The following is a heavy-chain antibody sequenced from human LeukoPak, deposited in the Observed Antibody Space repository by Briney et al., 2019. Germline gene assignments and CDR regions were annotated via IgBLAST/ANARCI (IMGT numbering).Heavy chain of an antibody. Sequence: GESLKISCKGYGYSFNSYWIVWVRPMPGKGLGLMGIINPDDSDARYSPSSQGQVTITADKSISTAYLQWTSLRASDSAMYYCARFKGDGDDACDIWGQGTMLTVSS. CDR2: INPDDSDA. CDR3: ARFKGDGDDACDI. J-gene: IGHJ3*02. V-gene: IGHV5-51*01. CDR1: GYSFNSYW. D-gene: IGHD3-10*01.